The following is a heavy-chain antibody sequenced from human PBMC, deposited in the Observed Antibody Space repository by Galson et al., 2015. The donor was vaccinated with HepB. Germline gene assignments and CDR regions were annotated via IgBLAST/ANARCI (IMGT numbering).Heavy chain of an antibody. CDR2: IQQDGSEK. D-gene: IGHD5-18*01. CDR1: GFTFSSYW. V-gene: IGHV3-7*03. CDR3: ARRLSGYSYGIYYYYYGMDV. Sequence: SLRLSCAASGFTFSSYWMSWVRQAPGKGLEWVANIQQDGSEKYYVDSVKGRFTISRDNAKNSLYLQMNSLRAEDTAVYYCARRLSGYSYGIYYYYYGMDVWGQGTTFTVSS. J-gene: IGHJ6*02.